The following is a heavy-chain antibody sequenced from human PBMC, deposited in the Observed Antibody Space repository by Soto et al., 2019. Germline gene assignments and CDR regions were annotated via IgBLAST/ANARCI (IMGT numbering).Heavy chain of an antibody. Sequence: PWGSLLLSCASSVLRFSDFFMYWVRQAPGKGLEWVGRITNERNSYTTQYAASVEGRFTISRQDSQNSLFLHMSSLKIEDTAIYYCALNYYGLDVLGQGTTVTVSS. V-gene: IGHV3-72*01. CDR2: ITNERNSYTT. CDR1: VLRFSDFF. CDR3: ALNYYGLDV. J-gene: IGHJ6*01.